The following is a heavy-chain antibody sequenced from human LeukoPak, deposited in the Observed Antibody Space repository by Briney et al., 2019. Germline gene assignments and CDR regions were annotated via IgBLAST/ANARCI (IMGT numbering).Heavy chain of an antibody. CDR1: GFTFSSYW. V-gene: IGHV3-33*06. CDR2: ICYDGSNK. D-gene: IGHD6-19*01. Sequence: PGGSLRLSCAASGFTFSSYWMHWVRQAPGKGLEGVAVICYDGSNKYYADSVKGRFTISRGNSKNTLYLQMNSLRAEDTAVYYCAKDRGWDDAFDIWGQGTMVTVSS. CDR3: AKDRGWDDAFDI. J-gene: IGHJ3*02.